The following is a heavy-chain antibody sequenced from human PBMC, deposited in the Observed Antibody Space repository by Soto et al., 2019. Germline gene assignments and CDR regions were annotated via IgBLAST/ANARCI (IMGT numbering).Heavy chain of an antibody. D-gene: IGHD4-17*01. J-gene: IGHJ4*02. CDR3: ANDHRCLGEVDY. Sequence: PGGSLRLSCAASGFTFSSYAMSWVRQAPGKGLEWVSALSGSGGSTYYADSVKGRFTISRDNSKNTLYLQMISLRAEDTAVYYCANDHRCLGEVDYGCPGALVTVSS. V-gene: IGHV3-23*01. CDR2: LSGSGGST. CDR1: GFTFSSYA.